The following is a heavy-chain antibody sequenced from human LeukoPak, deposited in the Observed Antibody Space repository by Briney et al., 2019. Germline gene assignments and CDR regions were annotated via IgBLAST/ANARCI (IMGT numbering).Heavy chain of an antibody. CDR1: GFTFSSYW. CDR3: ARDDAGYSYDPSGWFDP. V-gene: IGHV3-74*01. CDR2: INSDGSST. J-gene: IGHJ5*02. D-gene: IGHD5-18*01. Sequence: PGGSLRLSCAASGFTFSSYWMHWVRQAPGKGLVGVSRINSDGSSTSYADSVKVRFTISRDNAKNALYLQINSLRPEDRSVYYCARDDAGYSYDPSGWFDPWGQGTLDTVSS.